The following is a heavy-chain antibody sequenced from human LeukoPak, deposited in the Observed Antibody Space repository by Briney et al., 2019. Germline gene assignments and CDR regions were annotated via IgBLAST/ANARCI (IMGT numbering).Heavy chain of an antibody. V-gene: IGHV1-18*01. CDR1: GYTFTSYG. CDR2: ISAYNGNT. D-gene: IGHD6-19*01. CDR3: ARGPPFERSMYSSRGHYFDY. J-gene: IGHJ4*02. Sequence: GASVKVSCKASGYTFTSYGISWVRQAPGQGLEWMGWISAYNGNTNYAQKLQGRVTMTTDTSTSTAYMELRSLRSDDTAVYYCARGPPFERSMYSSRGHYFDYWGQGTLVTVSS.